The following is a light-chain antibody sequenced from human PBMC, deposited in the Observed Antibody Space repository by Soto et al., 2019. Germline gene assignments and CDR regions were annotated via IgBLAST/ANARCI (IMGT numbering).Light chain of an antibody. CDR3: QQYNNWPPLT. CDR2: GAS. V-gene: IGKV3-15*01. CDR1: QSINSN. Sequence: EILMTQSPATLSLSPGERATLSCRASQSINSNLAWYQQRPGQAPRLLIYGASSRATGIPARFSGSGSGTDFTLTISSLQSEDFAVYYCQQYNNWPPLTFGGGTKVDIK. J-gene: IGKJ4*01.